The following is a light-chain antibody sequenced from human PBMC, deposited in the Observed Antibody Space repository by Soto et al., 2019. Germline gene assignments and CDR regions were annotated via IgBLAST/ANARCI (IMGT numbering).Light chain of an antibody. CDR3: QQTYIILLS. J-gene: IGKJ4*01. Sequence: IQISKSPSSLCASVGEKVTITCRASQSISTYLNWVQQKPVKAPEVLIYATSSLQSGVPSRFSGSGSGTEFSLTISSLQPEDVATYYCQQTYIILLSFGGGTKVDIK. CDR1: QSISTY. CDR2: ATS. V-gene: IGKV1-39*01.